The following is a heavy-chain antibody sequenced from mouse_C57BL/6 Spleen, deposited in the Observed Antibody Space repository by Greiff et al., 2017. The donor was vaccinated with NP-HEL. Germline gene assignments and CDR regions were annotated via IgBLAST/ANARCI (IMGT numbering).Heavy chain of an antibody. CDR3: ARRITTRAMDY. J-gene: IGHJ4*01. Sequence: QVQLKQPGAELVMPGASVKLSCKASGYTFTSYWMHWVKQRPGQGLEWIGEIDPSDSYTNYNQKFKGKSTLTVDKSSSTAYMQLSSLTSEDSAVYYCARRITTRAMDYWGQGTSVTVSS. V-gene: IGHV1-69*01. D-gene: IGHD1-1*01. CDR2: IDPSDSYT. CDR1: GYTFTSYW.